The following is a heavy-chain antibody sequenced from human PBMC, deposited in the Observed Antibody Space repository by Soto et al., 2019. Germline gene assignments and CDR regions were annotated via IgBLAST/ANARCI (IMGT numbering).Heavy chain of an antibody. CDR1: GFTFSSYG. CDR2: ISYDGSNK. D-gene: IGHD6-19*01. CDR3: AKDRIAVAGPLDY. V-gene: IGHV3-30*18. Sequence: SLRLSCAASGFTFSSYGMHWVRQAPGKGLEWVAVISYDGSNKYYADSVKGRFTISRDNSKNTLYLQMDSLRAEDTAVYYCAKDRIAVAGPLDYWGQGTLVTVSS. J-gene: IGHJ4*02.